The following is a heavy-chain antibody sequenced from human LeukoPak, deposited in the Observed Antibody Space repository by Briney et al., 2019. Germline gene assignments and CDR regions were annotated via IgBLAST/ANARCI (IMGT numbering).Heavy chain of an antibody. CDR1: GLTFSSYS. D-gene: IGHD1-26*01. CDR3: ARESYRGYYFDY. Sequence: GGSLRLSCAASGLTFSSYSMNWVRQAPGKGLEWVANIKQDGSEKYYVDSVKGRFTISRDNAKNSLYLQMNSLRAEDTAGYYCARESYRGYYFDYWGQGTLVTVSS. V-gene: IGHV3-7*01. J-gene: IGHJ4*02. CDR2: IKQDGSEK.